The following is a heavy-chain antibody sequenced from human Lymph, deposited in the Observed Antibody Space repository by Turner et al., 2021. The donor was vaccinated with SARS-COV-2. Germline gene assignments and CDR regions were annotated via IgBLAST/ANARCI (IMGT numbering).Heavy chain of an antibody. Sequence: EVQLVESGGGLIQPGGSLRLSCAASGFTVSYNYMTWVRQAPGKGVEWVSVIYSGGRTYYADSVKGRFTISRDSSKNTLYLQMNSLRAEDTAVYYCARDLMEVGGMDVWGQGTTVTVSS. CDR1: GFTVSYNY. CDR2: IYSGGRT. J-gene: IGHJ6*02. D-gene: IGHD3-3*01. CDR3: ARDLMEVGGMDV. V-gene: IGHV3-53*01.